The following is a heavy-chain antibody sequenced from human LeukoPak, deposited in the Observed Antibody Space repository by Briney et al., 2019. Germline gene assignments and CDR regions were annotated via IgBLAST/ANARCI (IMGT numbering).Heavy chain of an antibody. CDR3: AKDQRWESPHYLDS. D-gene: IGHD1-26*01. CDR2: IGTAGDT. CDR1: GFTFSSHA. Sequence: PGGSLRLSCAASGFTFSSHAMHWARQATGKGLEWVSAIGTAGDTYYPGSVKGRFTISGENAKNSLYLQMNSLRVEDTAVYYCAKDQRWESPHYLDSWGQGTLVTVSS. J-gene: IGHJ4*02. V-gene: IGHV3-13*01.